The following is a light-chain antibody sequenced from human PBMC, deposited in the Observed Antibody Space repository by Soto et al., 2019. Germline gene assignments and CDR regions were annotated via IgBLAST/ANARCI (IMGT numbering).Light chain of an antibody. CDR1: SSNIGAGYH. CDR2: TNR. CDR3: QSYDSSLGYV. V-gene: IGLV1-40*01. J-gene: IGLJ1*01. Sequence: QSALTQPPSVSGAPGQRVTMSCTGSSSNIGAGYHVHWYQQLPGTAPKLLIYTNRYRPSGVPDRLSGSRSGTSASLAITGLQAEDEADYYCQSYDSSLGYVFGTGTKVTVL.